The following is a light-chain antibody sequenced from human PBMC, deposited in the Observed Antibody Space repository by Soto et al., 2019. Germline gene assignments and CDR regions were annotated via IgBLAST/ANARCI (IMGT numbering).Light chain of an antibody. CDR1: ESLLHSGGNTY. V-gene: IGKV2-24*01. J-gene: IGKJ1*01. CDR2: QIS. Sequence: DIVLTQSPLSLPVTLGQPASLSCRSSESLLHSGGNTYLSWLRQRPGQPPRLLIYQISERLSGVPDRFSGSGAGTNFTLRISRVEAEDVGIFFCMQSSQLRTFGQGTKV. CDR3: MQSSQLRT.